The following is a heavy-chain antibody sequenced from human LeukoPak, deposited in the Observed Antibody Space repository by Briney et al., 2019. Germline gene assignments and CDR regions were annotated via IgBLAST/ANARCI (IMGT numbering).Heavy chain of an antibody. CDR3: ANHYSGGWSHFDY. CDR1: GFTFSSYW. V-gene: IGHV3-23*01. CDR2: ISGSGGST. J-gene: IGHJ4*02. Sequence: GGSLRLSCAASGFTFSSYWMSWVRQAPGKGLEWVSAISGSGGSTYYAKSVKGRFTISRDNSRNTLYLQMNSLRAEDTAEYYCANHYSGGWSHFDYWGQGILVTVSS. D-gene: IGHD6-19*01.